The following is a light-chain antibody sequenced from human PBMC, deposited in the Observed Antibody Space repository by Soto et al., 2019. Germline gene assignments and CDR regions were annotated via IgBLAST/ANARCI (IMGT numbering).Light chain of an antibody. CDR3: QQYENFSGT. J-gene: IGKJ1*01. CDR2: DAS. CDR1: QSVSGW. V-gene: IGKV1-5*01. Sequence: IQMTQCPSTLSASVGDTVTVTCRASQSVSGWLAWYQQKPGEAPKLLIYDASALPRGVPSRFSGSGSGTKFPLTLASLQPDDFATYYCQQYENFSGTFGPGTKVDIK.